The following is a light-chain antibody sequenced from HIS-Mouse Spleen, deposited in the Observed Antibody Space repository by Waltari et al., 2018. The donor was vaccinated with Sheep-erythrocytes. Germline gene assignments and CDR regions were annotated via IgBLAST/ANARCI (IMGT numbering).Light chain of an antibody. CDR3: QQYYSTPLT. V-gene: IGKV4-1*01. CDR2: WAS. Sequence: IVLTQSPDSLAVSLGERATINCKSSQSVLYSSNNKNDLAWCQQKPGQPPKPLIYWASTRASGVPDRFSGSGSGTDFALTISSLQAEDVAVYYCQQYYSTPLTFGGGTKVEIK. CDR1: QSVLYSSNNKND. J-gene: IGKJ4*01.